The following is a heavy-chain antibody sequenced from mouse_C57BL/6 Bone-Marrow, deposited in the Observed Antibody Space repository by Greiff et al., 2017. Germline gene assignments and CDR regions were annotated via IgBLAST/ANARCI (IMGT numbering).Heavy chain of an antibody. CDR1: GYAFTNYL. J-gene: IGHJ2*01. CDR3: AREGVYYYGSSPDY. Sequence: QVQLKESGAELVRPGTSVKVSCKASGYAFTNYLIEWVKQRPGQGLEWIGVINPGSGGTNYNEKFKGKATLTADKSSSTAYMQLSSLTSEDSAVYVCAREGVYYYGSSPDYWGQGTTLTVSS. CDR2: INPGSGGT. V-gene: IGHV1-54*01. D-gene: IGHD1-1*01.